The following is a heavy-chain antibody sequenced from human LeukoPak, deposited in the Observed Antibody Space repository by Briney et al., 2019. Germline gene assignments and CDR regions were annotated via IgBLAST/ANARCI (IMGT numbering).Heavy chain of an antibody. Sequence: GRSLRLSCTASGFTFGDYAMSWVRQAPGKGLEGVAVISYDGSNKYYADSVKGRFTISRDNSKNTLYLQMNSLRAEDTALYYCAKDIFTGIAAAGAIDYWGQGTLVTVSS. CDR3: AKDIFTGIAAAGAIDY. D-gene: IGHD6-13*01. J-gene: IGHJ4*02. V-gene: IGHV3-30-3*02. CDR1: GFTFGDYA. CDR2: ISYDGSNK.